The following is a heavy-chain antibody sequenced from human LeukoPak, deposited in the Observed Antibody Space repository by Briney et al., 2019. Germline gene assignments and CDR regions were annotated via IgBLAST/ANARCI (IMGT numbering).Heavy chain of an antibody. D-gene: IGHD3-10*01. CDR2: ISGSGGST. CDR1: GFTFSSYA. J-gene: IGHJ4*02. V-gene: IGHV3-23*01. Sequence: PGGSLRLSCAASGFTFSSYAMSWVRQAPGKGLEWVSAISGSGGSTYYADSVKGRFTISRDNSKNTLYLQMNSLRAEDTAVYYCAKANYYGSGTPYPPYDYWGQGTLVTVSS. CDR3: AKANYYGSGTPYPPYDY.